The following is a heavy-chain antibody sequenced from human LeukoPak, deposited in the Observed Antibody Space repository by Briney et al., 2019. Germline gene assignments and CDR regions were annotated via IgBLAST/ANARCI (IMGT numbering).Heavy chain of an antibody. D-gene: IGHD6-13*01. CDR3: ARLASSSWPLYYYYGMDV. CDR1: GYTFTSYD. Sequence: ASVKVSCKASGYTFTSYDINWVRQATGQGLEWMGWMNPNNGNTGYAQKFQGRVTMTRSTSISTAYMELSSLRSEDMAVYYCARLASSSWPLYYYYGMDVWGQGTTVTVSS. J-gene: IGHJ6*02. V-gene: IGHV1-8*01. CDR2: MNPNNGNT.